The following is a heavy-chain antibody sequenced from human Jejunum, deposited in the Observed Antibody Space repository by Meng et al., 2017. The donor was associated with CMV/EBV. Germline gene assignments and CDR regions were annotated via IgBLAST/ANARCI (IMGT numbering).Heavy chain of an antibody. D-gene: IGHD4-11*01. CDR2: ITSSSSYI. CDR1: GFTFSSYS. J-gene: IGHJ5*02. Sequence: GFTFSSYSMNWVRQAPGKGLEWVSFITSSSSYIYNADSVKGRFTISRDNAKNSLYLQMNSLRAEDTAVYYCVREDSNYEGGDWFDPWGQGTLVTVSS. V-gene: IGHV3-21*01. CDR3: VREDSNYEGGDWFDP.